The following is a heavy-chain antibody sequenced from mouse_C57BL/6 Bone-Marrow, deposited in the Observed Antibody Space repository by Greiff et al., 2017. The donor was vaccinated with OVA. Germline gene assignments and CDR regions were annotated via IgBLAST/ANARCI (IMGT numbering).Heavy chain of an antibody. CDR2: IDPSDSYT. CDR1: GYTFTSYW. CDR3: ARAVASMDY. Sequence: QVQLQQPGAELVKPGASVKLSCKASGYTFTSYWMQWVKQRPGQGLEWIGEIDPSDSYTNYNQKFKGKAKLTVDTSSSTAYMQLSSLTSEDSAVYYCARAVASMDYWGQGTSVTVSS. V-gene: IGHV1-50*01. J-gene: IGHJ4*01.